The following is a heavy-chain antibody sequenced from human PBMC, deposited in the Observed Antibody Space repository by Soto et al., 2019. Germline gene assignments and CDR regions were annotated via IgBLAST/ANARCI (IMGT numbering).Heavy chain of an antibody. CDR3: ARVIYDYDFWSGYSHGMDV. Sequence: SETLSLTCAVSGGSISSGGYSWSWIRQPPGKGLEWIGYIYHSGSTYYNPSLKSRVTISVDRSKNQFSLKLSSVTAADTAVYYCARVIYDYDFWSGYSHGMDVWGQGTTVTVSS. CDR1: GGSISSGGYS. J-gene: IGHJ6*02. V-gene: IGHV4-30-2*01. CDR2: IYHSGST. D-gene: IGHD3-3*01.